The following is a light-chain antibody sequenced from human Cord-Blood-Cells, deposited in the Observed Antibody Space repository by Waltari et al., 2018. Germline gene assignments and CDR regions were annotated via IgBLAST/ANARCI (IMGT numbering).Light chain of an antibody. CDR1: VLAKKN. CDR3: YSAADNSWV. J-gene: IGLJ3*02. CDR2: TDS. Sequence: SYELTQPSSVSVSPGQTPRITCSGDVLAKKNARWIKQRQGQAPVLVIYTDSERPSGIPERFSGSSSGTTVTFTISGAQVEDEADYYCYSAADNSWVFGRGTMLTVL. V-gene: IGLV3-27*01.